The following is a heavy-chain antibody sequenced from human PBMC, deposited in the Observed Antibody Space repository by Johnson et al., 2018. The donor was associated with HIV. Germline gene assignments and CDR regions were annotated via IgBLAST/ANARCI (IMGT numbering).Heavy chain of an antibody. D-gene: IGHD1-14*01. J-gene: IGHJ3*02. CDR2: ISSSRGTI. V-gene: IGHV3-48*04. Sequence: VQLVESGGGLVLPGGSLRLSCAASGFTFSSYSMNWVRQAPWKGLEWVSYISSSRGTIYYADSVKGRCTISRDNAKNSLYLQMNSLRAADTAVYYCATRDPTHRPGVFDIWGQGTMVTVSS. CDR3: ATRDPTHRPGVFDI. CDR1: GFTFSSYS.